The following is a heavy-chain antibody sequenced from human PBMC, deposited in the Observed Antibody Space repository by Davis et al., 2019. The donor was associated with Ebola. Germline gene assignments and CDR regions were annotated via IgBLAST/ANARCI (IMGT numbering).Heavy chain of an antibody. Sequence: GESLKISCAASGFTFSSFWMSWVRQAPGKGLEWVASIKQDGSEKYYVDSVKGRCTISRDNAKNSLFLQMNSLRAEDTAVYYCAKAQECSSTTCYAFDIWGQGTMVTVSS. CDR2: IKQDGSEK. CDR1: GFTFSSFW. J-gene: IGHJ3*02. CDR3: AKAQECSSTTCYAFDI. V-gene: IGHV3-7*03. D-gene: IGHD2-2*01.